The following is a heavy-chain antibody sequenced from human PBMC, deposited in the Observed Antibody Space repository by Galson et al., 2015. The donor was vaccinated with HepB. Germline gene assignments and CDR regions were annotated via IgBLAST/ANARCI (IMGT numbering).Heavy chain of an antibody. J-gene: IGHJ3*02. CDR1: GFTFSSYG. CDR2: ISYDGSNK. D-gene: IGHD2-2*01. CDR3: AKEDCSSTSCYALAAFDI. Sequence: SLRLSCAASGFTFSSYGMHWVRQAPGKGLEWVAAISYDGSNKYYADSVKGRFTISRDNSKNTLYLQMNSLRAEDTAVYYCAKEDCSSTSCYALAAFDIWGQGTMVTVSS. V-gene: IGHV3-30*18.